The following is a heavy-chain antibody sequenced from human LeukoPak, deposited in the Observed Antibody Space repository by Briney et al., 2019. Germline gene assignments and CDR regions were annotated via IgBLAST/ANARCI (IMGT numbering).Heavy chain of an antibody. CDR3: ARVSTSGYRDWLDP. J-gene: IGHJ5*02. V-gene: IGHV1-2*02. CDR1: GYTFSDYY. CDR2: IYPKSGGT. D-gene: IGHD3-9*01. Sequence: ASVKVSCKTSGYTFSDYYIHWVRQAPGQGLEWMGWIYPKSGGTNSAQKFQGRVTMTRDTSISTAYMELSRLRFDDTAVYYCARVSTSGYRDWLDPWGQGTLVTVSS.